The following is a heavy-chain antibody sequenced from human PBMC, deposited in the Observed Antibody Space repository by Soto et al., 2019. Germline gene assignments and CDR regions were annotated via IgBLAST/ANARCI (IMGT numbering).Heavy chain of an antibody. J-gene: IGHJ5*02. Sequence: SVKVSCKASGGTFNTSGISWVRQAPGQGIEWMGGIIPLFGTTNYAQRFKDRVTITADESTNTVHMELSSLRFEDTATYYCAKDQASNYYDTSGLDHWGQGALVTVSS. D-gene: IGHD3-9*01. V-gene: IGHV1-69*13. CDR3: AKDQASNYYDTSGLDH. CDR2: IIPLFGTT. CDR1: GGTFNTSG.